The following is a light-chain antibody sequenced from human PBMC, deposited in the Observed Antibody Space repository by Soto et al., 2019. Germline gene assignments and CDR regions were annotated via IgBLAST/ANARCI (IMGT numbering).Light chain of an antibody. CDR1: QSVSGN. CDR2: GAC. V-gene: IGKV3-15*01. J-gene: IGKJ4*01. Sequence: EIVMTQSPATLSVSPGETATLCCRASQSVSGNLACYQQKPGQAPTPILYGACTSATAIPPRSSGSGSGTESTLTLTSLQSEAFAVYYCQQHKNWPPLTFGGGTKVDIK. CDR3: QQHKNWPPLT.